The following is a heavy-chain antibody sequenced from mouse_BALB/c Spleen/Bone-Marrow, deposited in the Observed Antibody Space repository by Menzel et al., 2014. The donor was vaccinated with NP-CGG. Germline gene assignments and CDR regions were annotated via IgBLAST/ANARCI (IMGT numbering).Heavy chain of an antibody. D-gene: IGHD1-1*01. CDR2: INPHSSTI. Sequence: EVKLEESGGGLVQPGGSLKLSCAASGFDFSRYWMSWVRQAPGKGLEWIGEINPHSSTINYTPSLKDKFIISGDNAKNTLYLQMSKVRSEDTALYYCARLNYYGNLFVWGAGTTVTVSS. V-gene: IGHV4-1*02. CDR3: ARLNYYGNLFV. CDR1: GFDFSRYW. J-gene: IGHJ1*01.